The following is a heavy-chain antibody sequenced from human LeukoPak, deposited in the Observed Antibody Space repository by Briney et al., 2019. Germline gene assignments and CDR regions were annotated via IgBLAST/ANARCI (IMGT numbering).Heavy chain of an antibody. CDR2: IKQDGSEK. D-gene: IGHD5-12*01. Sequence: GGSLRLPCAAFGFTFSSYWMSWVRQAPGKGLEWVANIKQDGSEKYYVDSVKGRFTISRDNAKNSLYLQMNSLRAEDTAVYYCARVATTNTHDDRAFDIWGQGTMVTVSS. V-gene: IGHV3-7*01. CDR3: ARVATTNTHDDRAFDI. CDR1: GFTFSSYW. J-gene: IGHJ3*02.